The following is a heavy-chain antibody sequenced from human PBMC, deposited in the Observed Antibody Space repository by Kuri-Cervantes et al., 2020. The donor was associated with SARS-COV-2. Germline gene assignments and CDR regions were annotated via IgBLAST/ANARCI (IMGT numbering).Heavy chain of an antibody. Sequence: GESLKISCAASGFTFSSYAMHWVRQAPGKGLEWVAVISYDGSNKYYADSVKGRFTISRDNSKNTLYLQMNSLRAEDTAVYYCAKDPLWGSSSNFDYWGQGTLVTVSS. CDR3: AKDPLWGSSSNFDY. J-gene: IGHJ4*02. CDR1: GFTFSSYA. D-gene: IGHD6-6*01. CDR2: ISYDGSNK. V-gene: IGHV3-30-3*01.